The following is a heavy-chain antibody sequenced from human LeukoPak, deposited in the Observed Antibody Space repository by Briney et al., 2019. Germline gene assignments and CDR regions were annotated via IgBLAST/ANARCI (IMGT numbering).Heavy chain of an antibody. J-gene: IGHJ5*02. CDR2: IYHSGST. V-gene: IGHV4-38-2*01. Sequence: SETLSLTCAVSGYSISSGYYWGWIRQPPGKGLEWIGSIYHSGSTYYNPSLKSRVTISVDTSKNQFSLKLSSVTAADTAVYYCARQLGYCSSTSCLLYWFDPWGQGTLATVSS. CDR1: GYSISSGYY. CDR3: ARQLGYCSSTSCLLYWFDP. D-gene: IGHD2-2*01.